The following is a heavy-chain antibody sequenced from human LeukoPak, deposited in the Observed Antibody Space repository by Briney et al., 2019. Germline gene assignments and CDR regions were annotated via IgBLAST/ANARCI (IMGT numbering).Heavy chain of an antibody. CDR3: SASGDFGAFDY. CDR1: GFTFTSSA. CDR2: IVVGSGNT. D-gene: IGHD3-10*01. Sequence: GASVKVSCKASGFTFTSSAIQWVRQPRGQRLEWIGWIVVGSGNTNYAQKFQERVTITKNMSTSTAYMELSSLRSEDTAVYYCSASGDFGAFDYWGQGTLVTVSS. V-gene: IGHV1-58*02. J-gene: IGHJ4*02.